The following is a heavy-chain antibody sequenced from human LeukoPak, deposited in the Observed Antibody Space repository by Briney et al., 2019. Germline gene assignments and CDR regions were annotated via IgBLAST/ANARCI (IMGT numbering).Heavy chain of an antibody. D-gene: IGHD5-18*01. CDR3: AAYSYGYLYYFDY. V-gene: IGHV4-34*01. J-gene: IGHJ4*02. CDR2: INHSGST. CDR1: GGSFSGYY. Sequence: SETLSLTCAVYGGSFSGYYWSWIRQPPGKGLEWIGEINHSGSTNYNPSLKSRVTISVDASKNQFSLKLSSVTAADTAVYYCAAYSYGYLYYFDYWGQGTLVTVSS.